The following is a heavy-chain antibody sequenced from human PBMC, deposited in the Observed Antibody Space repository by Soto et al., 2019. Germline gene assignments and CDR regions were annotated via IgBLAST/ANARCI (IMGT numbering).Heavy chain of an antibody. V-gene: IGHV3-30-3*01. CDR1: GFTFRNYA. CDR3: ARPWGQLSTYYYGMDT. CDR2: ISYDGDNK. Sequence: QVQLVESGGGVVQPGRSLTLSCAASGFTFRNYAMHWVRQAPGKGLEWVATISYDGDNKYYTDSVKGPFTISRDNSKNTLYLHRNSLRPEDTAVYYCARPWGQLSTYYYGMDTWGQVTTVTVSS. D-gene: IGHD3-16*01. J-gene: IGHJ6*02.